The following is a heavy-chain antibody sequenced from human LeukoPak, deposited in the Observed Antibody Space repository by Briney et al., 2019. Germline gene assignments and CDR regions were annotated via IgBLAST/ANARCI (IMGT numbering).Heavy chain of an antibody. CDR3: AMHPFDF. CDR1: GYTFTDYN. V-gene: IGHV1-2*02. CDR2: INPNSGGT. Sequence: GASVKVSCKASGYTFTDYNIHWVRQAPGQGLEWMGWINPNSGGTNYAQKFQGRVTMTRDTSIGTAYMDLSSLISDDTAVYYCAMHPFDFWGQGTLVTVSS. J-gene: IGHJ4*02.